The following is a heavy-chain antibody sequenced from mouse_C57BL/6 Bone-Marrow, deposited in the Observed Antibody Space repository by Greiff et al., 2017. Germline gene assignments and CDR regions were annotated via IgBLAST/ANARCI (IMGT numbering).Heavy chain of an antibody. CDR3: ARPGRGFDY. D-gene: IGHD3-3*01. Sequence: EVQLVESGGDLVKPGASLKLSCAASGFTFSSSGMSWVRQTPDKRLEWVATISSGGSYTYYPDSVKGRFTIARDKAKNTLYLQMSSLKSEDTAMYYCARPGRGFDYWGQGTTLTVSS. V-gene: IGHV5-6*01. CDR1: GFTFSSSG. J-gene: IGHJ2*01. CDR2: ISSGGSYT.